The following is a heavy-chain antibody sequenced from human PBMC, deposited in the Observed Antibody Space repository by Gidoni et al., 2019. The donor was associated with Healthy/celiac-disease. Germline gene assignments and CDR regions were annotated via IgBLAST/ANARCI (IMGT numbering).Heavy chain of an antibody. J-gene: IGHJ5*02. CDR2: IDPSDSYT. D-gene: IGHD6-19*01. Sequence: EVLLLQSGAVVTRPGESLRGSCQGSGSTFTSYWISWVRQMPGKGLEWMGGIDPSDSYTNYSPSFQGHVTISADKSISTAYLQLSSLKASDTAIYYCASQAVAGPYVWVDPWGQGTLVTVSS. V-gene: IGHV5-10-1*01. CDR1: GSTFTSYW. CDR3: ASQAVAGPYVWVDP.